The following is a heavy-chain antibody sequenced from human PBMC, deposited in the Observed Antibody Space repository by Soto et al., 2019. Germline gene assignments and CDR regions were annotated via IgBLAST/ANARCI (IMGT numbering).Heavy chain of an antibody. J-gene: IGHJ4*02. CDR3: ARQVTSGTRLSYFDY. V-gene: IGHV4-59*01. D-gene: IGHD1-1*01. CDR1: DGSISSYY. CDR2: IYYSGST. Sequence: SETLSLTCTVSDGSISSYYWSWIRQPPGKGLEWIGYIYYSGSTNYNPSLKSRVTISVDTSKNQFSLKLSSVTAADTAVYYCARQVTSGTRLSYFDYWGQGTLVTVSS.